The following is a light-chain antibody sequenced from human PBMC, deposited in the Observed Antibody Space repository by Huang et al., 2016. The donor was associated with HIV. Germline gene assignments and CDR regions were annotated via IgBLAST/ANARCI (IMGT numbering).Light chain of an antibody. V-gene: IGKV1-39*01. CDR3: QQGYSTPGT. J-gene: IGKJ1*01. Sequence: DIQMTQSPSSLSAYVGDRVTITCRASQSISSYLNWYQQKPGKAPKLLISTISTLQSGVPSRFSGSGSGTNFILTISSLQPEDFATYYCQQGYSTPGTFGQGTKVEIK. CDR2: TIS. CDR1: QSISSY.